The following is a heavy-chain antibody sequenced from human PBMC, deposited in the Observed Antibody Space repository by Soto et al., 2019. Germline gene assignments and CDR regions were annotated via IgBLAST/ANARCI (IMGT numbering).Heavy chain of an antibody. J-gene: IGHJ6*02. CDR2: IIPIFGTA. CDR3: AGNSGYGPSGTSYGMDV. CDR1: GGTFSSYA. D-gene: IGHD5-12*01. V-gene: IGHV1-69*01. Sequence: QVQLVQSGAEVKKPGSSVKVSCKASGGTFSSYAISWVRQAPGQGLEWMGGIIPIFGTANYAQKFQGRVTITADESTSTAYMELSSLRSEDTAVYYYAGNSGYGPSGTSYGMDVWGQGTTVTVSS.